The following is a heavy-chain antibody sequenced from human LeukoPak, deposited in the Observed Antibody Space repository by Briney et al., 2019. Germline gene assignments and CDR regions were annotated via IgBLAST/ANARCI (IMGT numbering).Heavy chain of an antibody. CDR1: GFSFSSYT. J-gene: IGHJ1*01. CDR2: ISYDGSSE. CDR3: ARGVTISNTYFQD. Sequence: AGSLRLSCAASGFSFSSYTMHWVRQAPGKGLEGVAVISYDGSSEYYTDSVKGRFTIYRDNSKNTLYLQMNSLRAEDTAVYYCARGVTISNTYFQDWGQGTLVTASS. D-gene: IGHD3-9*01. V-gene: IGHV3-30*04.